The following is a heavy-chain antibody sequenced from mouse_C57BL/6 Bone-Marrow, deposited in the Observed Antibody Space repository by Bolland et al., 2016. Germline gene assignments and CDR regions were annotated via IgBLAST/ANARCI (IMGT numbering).Heavy chain of an antibody. J-gene: IGHJ2*01. CDR3: ARRRGLYPFDY. D-gene: IGHD2-12*01. CDR2: DGGST. V-gene: IGHV5-2*01. Sequence: DGGSTYYPDTMERRFIISRDNTKKTLYLQMSSLRSEDTALYYCARRRGLYPFDYWGQGTT.